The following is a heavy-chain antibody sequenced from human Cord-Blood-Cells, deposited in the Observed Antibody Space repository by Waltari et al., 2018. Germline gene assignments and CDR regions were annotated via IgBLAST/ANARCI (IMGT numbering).Heavy chain of an antibody. D-gene: IGHD3-10*01. J-gene: IGHJ3*02. CDR2: IIPIFGTA. CDR3: ARAERGLAAGDAFDI. Sequence: QVQLVQSGAEVKNPGSSVKVPCKASGGTFSSYPISWVRPAPGQGLEWMGGIIPIFGTANYAQKFQGRVTITADESTSTAYMELSSLRSEDTAVYYCARAERGLAAGDAFDIWGKGTMVTVSS. V-gene: IGHV1-69*12. CDR1: GGTFSSYP.